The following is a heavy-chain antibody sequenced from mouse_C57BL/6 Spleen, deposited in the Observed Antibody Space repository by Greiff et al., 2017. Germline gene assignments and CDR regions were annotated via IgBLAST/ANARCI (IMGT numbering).Heavy chain of an antibody. CDR3: ARSYGNYVSYYYAMDY. J-gene: IGHJ4*01. D-gene: IGHD2-1*01. Sequence: VQLQQPGAELVRPGSSVKLSCKASGYTFTSYWMHWVKQRPIQGLEWIGNIDPSDSETHYNQKFKDKATLTVDKSSSTAYMQLSSLTSEDSAVYYCARSYGNYVSYYYAMDYWGQGTSVTVSS. V-gene: IGHV1-52*01. CDR2: IDPSDSET. CDR1: GYTFTSYW.